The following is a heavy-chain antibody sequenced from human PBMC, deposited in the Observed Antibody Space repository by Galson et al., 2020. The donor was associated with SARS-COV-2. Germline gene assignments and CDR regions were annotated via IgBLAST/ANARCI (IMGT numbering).Heavy chain of an antibody. D-gene: IGHD2-15*01. CDR3: ARGRDYYYYMDV. CDR1: EFTFSSYW. Sequence: GESLKIPCVASEFTFSSYWMHWVRQVPGRRLEWVSGNNGYGNDTTYAASMKGRFTVSRDNAKNTLYLQINSLRVEDTAVYFCARGRDYYYYMDVWGKGTTVTVSS. CDR2: NNGYGNDT. J-gene: IGHJ6*03. V-gene: IGHV3-74*01.